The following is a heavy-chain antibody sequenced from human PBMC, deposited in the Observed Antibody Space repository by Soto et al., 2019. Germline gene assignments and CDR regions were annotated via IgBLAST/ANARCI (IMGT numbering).Heavy chain of an antibody. CDR2: IFYTGTT. V-gene: IGHV4-39*02. CDR3: ARLVVVAPVANA. D-gene: IGHD2-2*01. CDR1: GGSISYNSYY. Sequence: SETLSLTCSVSGGSISYNSYYWGWIRQPPGKGLEWVGGIFYTGTTCYSPSLKDRVTISVDTSKNSFSLNLTSVTAADTAVYFCARLVVVAPVANAWGQGTLVTVSS. J-gene: IGHJ5*02.